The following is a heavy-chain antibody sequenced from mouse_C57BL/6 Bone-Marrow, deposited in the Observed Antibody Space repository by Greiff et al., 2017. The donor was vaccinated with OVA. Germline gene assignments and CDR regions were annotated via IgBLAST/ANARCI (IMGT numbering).Heavy chain of an antibody. V-gene: IGHV5-6*01. CDR3: ARLGYY. Sequence: EVNVVESGGDLVKPGGSLKLSCAASGFTFSSYGMSWVRQTPDKRLEWVATISSGGSYTYYPDSVKGRFTISRDNAKNTLYLQMSSLKSEDTAMYYCARLGYYWGQGTTLTVSS. CDR1: GFTFSSYG. J-gene: IGHJ2*01. CDR2: ISSGGSYT.